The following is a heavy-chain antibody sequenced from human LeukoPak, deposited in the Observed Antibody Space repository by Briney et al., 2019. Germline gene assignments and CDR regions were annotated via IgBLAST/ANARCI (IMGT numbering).Heavy chain of an antibody. V-gene: IGHV4-39*07. D-gene: IGHD6-13*01. Sequence: SETLSLTCNVSNFSISSSGYYWGWIRQPPGKGLEWIGSIYYTGSTYYNPSLKSRVTLSIDTSNNKFSLRLSSVTAADTAVYYCVRDRWRSNWFLDYWGQGTLVSVSS. CDR2: IYYTGST. J-gene: IGHJ4*02. CDR3: VRDRWRSNWFLDY. CDR1: NFSISSSGYY.